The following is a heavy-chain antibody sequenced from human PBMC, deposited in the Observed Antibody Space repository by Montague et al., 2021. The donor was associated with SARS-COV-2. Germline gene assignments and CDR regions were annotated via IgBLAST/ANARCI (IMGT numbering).Heavy chain of an antibody. D-gene: IGHD3-3*01. V-gene: IGHV2-70*01. CDR3: ARSFSIFGVVIIPAYFDY. CDR2: IDWDDDK. CDR1: GFSLSTSGMC. J-gene: IGHJ4*02. Sequence: PALGKPTKTLTLTCTFSGFSLSTSGMCVSWIRQPPGKALEWLALIDWDDDKYYSTSLKTRLTISKDTSKNQVVLTMTNMDPVDTATYYCARSFSIFGVVIIPAYFDYWGQGTLVTVSS.